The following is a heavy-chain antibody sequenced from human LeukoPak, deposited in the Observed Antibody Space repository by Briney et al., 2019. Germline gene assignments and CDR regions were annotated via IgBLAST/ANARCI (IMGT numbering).Heavy chain of an antibody. Sequence: GGSLRLSCTASGFTFSNYWMHWVRQAPGKGLVWVSRINSDGTSTSYADFVKGRFTISRDNAKNTLYLQINSLRAEDTAVYYCSRSLRSTDYYYDWGQGTLVTVSS. D-gene: IGHD3-22*01. V-gene: IGHV3-74*01. CDR2: INSDGTST. CDR3: SRSLRSTDYYYD. CDR1: GFTFSNYW. J-gene: IGHJ4*02.